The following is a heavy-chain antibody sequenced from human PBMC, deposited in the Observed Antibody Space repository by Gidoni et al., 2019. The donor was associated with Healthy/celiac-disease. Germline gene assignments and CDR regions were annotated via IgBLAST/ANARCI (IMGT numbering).Heavy chain of an antibody. D-gene: IGHD3-10*01. Sequence: QVQLQQWGAGLLKPSETLSLTCAVYGGSFSGYYWSWIRQPPGKGLEWIGEINHRGSTNYNPSLKSRVTISVDTSKNQFSLKLSSVTAADTAVYYCARIVGLWFGPFNWFDPWGQGTLVTVSS. CDR2: INHRGST. CDR1: GGSFSGYY. J-gene: IGHJ5*02. CDR3: ARIVGLWFGPFNWFDP. V-gene: IGHV4-34*01.